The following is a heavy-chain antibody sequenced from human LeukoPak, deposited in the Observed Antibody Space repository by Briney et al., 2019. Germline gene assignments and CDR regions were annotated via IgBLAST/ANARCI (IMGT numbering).Heavy chain of an antibody. CDR3: ARRHRRGYSYGYGGYFQH. J-gene: IGHJ1*01. V-gene: IGHV4-34*01. D-gene: IGHD5-18*01. CDR1: GGSLSGYY. CDR2: INHSGST. Sequence: SENLSLTCAVYGGSLSGYYWRWIRQPPGKGLEWIGEINHSGSTNDNPSLKSRVTISVDTSKNQFSLKLRSVTAADTAVYYCARRHRRGYSYGYGGYFQHWGQGTLVTVSS.